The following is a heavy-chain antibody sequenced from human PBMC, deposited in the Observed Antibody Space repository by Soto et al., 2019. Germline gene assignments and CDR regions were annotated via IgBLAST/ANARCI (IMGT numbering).Heavy chain of an antibody. J-gene: IGHJ4*02. CDR3: ARDGEYSYGRPY. Sequence: LSCAASGFTFSSYAMHWVRQAPGKGLEWVAVISYDGSNKYYADSVKGRFTISRDNSKNTLYLQMNSLRAEDTAVYYCARDGEYSYGRPYWGQGTLVTVSS. CDR1: GFTFSSYA. V-gene: IGHV3-30-3*01. CDR2: ISYDGSNK. D-gene: IGHD5-18*01.